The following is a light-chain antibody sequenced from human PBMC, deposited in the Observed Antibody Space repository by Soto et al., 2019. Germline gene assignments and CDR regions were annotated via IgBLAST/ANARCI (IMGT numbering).Light chain of an antibody. V-gene: IGKV3-20*01. CDR3: QQYDSSPQT. CDR2: GAS. CDR1: QSVSSSY. J-gene: IGKJ1*01. Sequence: THYPGNLCLSNGERATRSCRASQSVSSSYLAWYQHKPGQAPRLLISGASSRAAGIPDRFSGSGSGTDFTLTITRLEPEDFAVYYCQQYDSSPQTFGHGTKVDIK.